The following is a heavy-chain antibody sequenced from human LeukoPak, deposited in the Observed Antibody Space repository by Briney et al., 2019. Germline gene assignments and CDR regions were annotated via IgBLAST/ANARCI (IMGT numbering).Heavy chain of an antibody. V-gene: IGHV4-59*01. J-gene: IGHJ6*03. CDR3: ARGRVSSSTWYSTYYYYFYMDV. CDR1: ADSITMYY. CDR2: VDHTGST. Sequence: TPSETLSLTCSVSADSITMYYWTWIRQPPGKGLEWIGYVDHTGSTNFNPSLNGRVSISRDTTKNLFSLRLRSVTAADTAVYFCARGRVSSSTWYSTYYYYFYMDVWGKGTTVTVSS. D-gene: IGHD1-1*01.